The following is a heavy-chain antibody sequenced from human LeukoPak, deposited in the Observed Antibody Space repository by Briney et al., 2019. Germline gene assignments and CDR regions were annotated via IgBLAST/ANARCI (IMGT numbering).Heavy chain of an antibody. Sequence: PSETLSPTCAVYGGSFSGYYWSWIRQPPGKGLEWIGEINHSGSTNYNPSLKSRVTISVDTSKNQFSLKLSSVTAADTAVYYCARAIQSIAARRGMDVWGQGTTVTVSS. J-gene: IGHJ6*02. D-gene: IGHD6-6*01. V-gene: IGHV4-34*01. CDR1: GGSFSGYY. CDR2: INHSGST. CDR3: ARAIQSIAARRGMDV.